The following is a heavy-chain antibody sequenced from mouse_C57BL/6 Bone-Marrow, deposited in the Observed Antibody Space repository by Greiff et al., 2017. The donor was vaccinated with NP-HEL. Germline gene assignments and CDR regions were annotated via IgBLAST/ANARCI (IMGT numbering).Heavy chain of an antibody. CDR1: GYTFTSYW. Sequence: QVQLQPRCSYLLKPGASVKLSCKASGYTFTSYWMHWVKQRPGQGLEWIGMIHPNSGSTNYNEKFKSKATLTVDKSSSTAYMQLSSLTSEDSAVYYCAQAWFAYWGQGTLVTVSA. J-gene: IGHJ3*01. V-gene: IGHV1-64*01. CDR2: IHPNSGST. CDR3: AQAWFAY.